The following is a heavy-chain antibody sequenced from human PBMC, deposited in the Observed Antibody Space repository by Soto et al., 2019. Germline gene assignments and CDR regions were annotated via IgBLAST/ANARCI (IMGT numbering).Heavy chain of an antibody. J-gene: IGHJ5*02. D-gene: IGHD3-10*01. V-gene: IGHV5-10-1*01. Sequence: EVQLVQSGAEVKKPGESLRISCKGSGYSFTSYWINWVRQMPGKGLEWMGRIDPSDSYSYYSPSFQGHVTISADKSTTTADLQWSSLKASDTAMYYCASRVGSGSDVWFDPWGQGTLVTVSS. CDR3: ASRVGSGSDVWFDP. CDR2: IDPSDSYS. CDR1: GYSFTSYW.